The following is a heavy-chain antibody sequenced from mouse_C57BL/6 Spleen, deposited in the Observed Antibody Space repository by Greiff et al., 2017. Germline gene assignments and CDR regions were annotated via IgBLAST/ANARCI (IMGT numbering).Heavy chain of an antibody. CDR3: SRKRYDYGGWYFDV. Sequence: ESGPGLVKPSQSLSLTCSVTGYSITSGYYWNWIRQFPGNKLEWMGYISYDGSNNYNPSLKNRISITRDPSKNQFFLQLNSGTTEDTATYYCSRKRYDYGGWYFDVGGTGTTVTVAS. CDR2: ISYDGSN. V-gene: IGHV3-6*01. D-gene: IGHD2-4*01. J-gene: IGHJ1*03. CDR1: GYSITSGYY.